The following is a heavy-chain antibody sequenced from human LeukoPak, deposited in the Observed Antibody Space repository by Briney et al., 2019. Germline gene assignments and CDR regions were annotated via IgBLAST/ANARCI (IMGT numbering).Heavy chain of an antibody. D-gene: IGHD6-13*01. V-gene: IGHV4-61*02. CDR3: ARALAAAGTREFDY. J-gene: IGHJ4*02. CDR2: IYTSGST. Sequence: SQTLSLTCTVSGGSISSGSYYWSWIRQPAGKGLEWIGRIYTSGSTNYNPSLKSRVTISVDTSKNQFSLKLSSVTAADTAVYYCARALAAAGTREFDYWGQGTLVTVSS. CDR1: GGSISSGSYY.